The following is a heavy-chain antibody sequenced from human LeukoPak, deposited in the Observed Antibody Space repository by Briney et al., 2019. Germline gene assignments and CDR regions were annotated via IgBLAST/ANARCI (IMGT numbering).Heavy chain of an antibody. D-gene: IGHD3-10*01. V-gene: IGHV3-48*04. Sequence: GGSLRLSCAASGFTFSSYSMNWVRQAPGKGLEWVSYISSSSTIYYADSVKGRFTISRDNAKNSLYLQMNSLRAEDTAVYYCAREGMVRGAAFDYWGQGTLVTVSS. CDR2: ISSSSTI. CDR1: GFTFSSYS. CDR3: AREGMVRGAAFDY. J-gene: IGHJ4*02.